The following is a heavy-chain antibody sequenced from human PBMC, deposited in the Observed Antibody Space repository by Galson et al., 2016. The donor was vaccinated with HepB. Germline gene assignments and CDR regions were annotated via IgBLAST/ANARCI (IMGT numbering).Heavy chain of an antibody. D-gene: IGHD5-18*01. J-gene: IGHJ5*02. CDR3: ARLDGARGGVDTASA. CDR2: IYPGDSDT. V-gene: IGHV5-51*01. Sequence: QSGAEVKKPGESLKISCKGSGYSFTRKWIAWVRQMPGKGLEWMGIIYPGDSDTRYSPSFQGQVTISADKSISTAYLQWSSLKASDTAMYYCARLDGARGGVDTASAWGQGTLVTVSS. CDR1: GYSFTRKW.